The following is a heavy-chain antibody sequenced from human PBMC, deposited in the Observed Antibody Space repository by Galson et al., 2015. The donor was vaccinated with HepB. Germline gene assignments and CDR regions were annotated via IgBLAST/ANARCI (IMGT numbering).Heavy chain of an antibody. D-gene: IGHD3-10*02. Sequence: SLRLSCAASGFTFSDYYMSWIRQAPGKGLEWVSCISHSNTYTNYAGSVKGRFTISRDNAKNSLYLQMSSLSAEDSGVYYCARTIGSVPGRSAFDIWGRGTMVTVSS. CDR1: GFTFSDYY. CDR2: ISHSNTYT. CDR3: ARTIGSVPGRSAFDI. J-gene: IGHJ3*02. V-gene: IGHV3-11*06.